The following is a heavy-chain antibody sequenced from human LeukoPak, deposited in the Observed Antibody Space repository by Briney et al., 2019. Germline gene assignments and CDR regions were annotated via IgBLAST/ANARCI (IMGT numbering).Heavy chain of an antibody. CDR3: VXDLXXXXVAXVHH. D-gene: IGHD2-21*01. CDR1: GFTFSIYT. J-gene: IGHJ5*02. V-gene: IGHV3-48*01. CDR2: ISTNSGTI. Sequence: PGGSLRLSCEASGFTFSIYTMNWVRQAPGKRLEWISYISTNSGTIWYADSVKGRFSISRDNAKNSLFLHMNSLRAEDTAVYYCVXDLXXXXVAXVHHWGQGTLVTVSS.